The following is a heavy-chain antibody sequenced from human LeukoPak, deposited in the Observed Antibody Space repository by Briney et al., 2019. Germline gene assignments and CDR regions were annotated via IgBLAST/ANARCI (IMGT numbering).Heavy chain of an antibody. CDR2: INPNSGGT. Sequence: ASVKVSCKASGYTFTGYYMHWVRQAPGQGLEWMGWINPNSGGTNYAQKFQGRVTMTRDTSISTAYMELSRLRSDDTAVYYCARERFLEWLPNDYWGQGTLVTVSS. V-gene: IGHV1-2*02. D-gene: IGHD3-3*01. CDR1: GYTFTGYY. CDR3: ARERFLEWLPNDY. J-gene: IGHJ4*02.